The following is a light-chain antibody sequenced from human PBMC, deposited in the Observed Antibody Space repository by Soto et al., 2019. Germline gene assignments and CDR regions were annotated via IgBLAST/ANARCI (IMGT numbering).Light chain of an antibody. Sequence: QSALTQPASVSGSPGQSITISCTGTSSDVGSYNLVSWYQQHPGKAPKLMIYEGSKRPSGVPDRFSGSKSGTSASLAITGLQAEDEAEYYCQSYDSSLSGFYVFGTATKLTVL. CDR1: SSDVGSYNL. CDR2: EGS. CDR3: QSYDSSLSGFYV. V-gene: IGLV2-14*02. J-gene: IGLJ1*01.